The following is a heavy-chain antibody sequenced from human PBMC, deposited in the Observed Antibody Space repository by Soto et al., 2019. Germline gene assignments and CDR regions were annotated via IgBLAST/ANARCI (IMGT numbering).Heavy chain of an antibody. J-gene: IGHJ4*02. Sequence: QVQLQESGPGLVKPSETLSLTCTVSGGSISSYYWSWIRQPPGKGLEWIGYIYYSGSTHYNPSLRSRVSISVDTSKNQFSLKLSSVTAADTAVYYCARSYCDILTGYYRLGYFDYWGQGTLVTVSS. CDR3: ARSYCDILTGYYRLGYFDY. D-gene: IGHD3-9*01. CDR2: IYYSGST. CDR1: GGSISSYY. V-gene: IGHV4-59*01.